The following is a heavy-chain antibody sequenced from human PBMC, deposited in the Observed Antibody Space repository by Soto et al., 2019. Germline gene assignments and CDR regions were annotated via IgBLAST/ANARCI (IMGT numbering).Heavy chain of an antibody. Sequence: WVLVIYSGGSKYYADSVKGRFTISRDNSKNTLYLQMNSLRAEDTAVYYCARGKEAVAGNYYYYYGMDVWGQGTT. CDR2: IYSGGSK. V-gene: IGHV3-53*01. J-gene: IGHJ6*02. CDR3: ARGKEAVAGNYYYYYGMDV. D-gene: IGHD6-19*01.